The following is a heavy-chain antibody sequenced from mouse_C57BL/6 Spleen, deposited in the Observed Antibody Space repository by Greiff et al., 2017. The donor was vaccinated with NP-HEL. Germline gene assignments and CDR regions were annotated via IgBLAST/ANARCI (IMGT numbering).Heavy chain of an antibody. CDR2: IYPSDSET. CDR1: GYTFTSYW. D-gene: IGHD2-2*01. CDR3: ARGYYGYDGRVYYFDY. J-gene: IGHJ2*01. V-gene: IGHV1-61*01. Sequence: VQLQQPGAELVRPGSSVKLSCKASGYTFTSYWMDWVKQRPGQGLEWIGNIYPSDSETHYNQKFKDKATLTVDKSSSTAYMQLSSLTSEDAAVYYCARGYYGYDGRVYYFDYWGQGTTLTVSS.